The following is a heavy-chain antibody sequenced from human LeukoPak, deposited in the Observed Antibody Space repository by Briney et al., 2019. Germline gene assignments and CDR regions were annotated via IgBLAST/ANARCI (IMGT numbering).Heavy chain of an antibody. Sequence: ASVKVCCTTSGYNFVIYGISWVRQAPGQGLEWMGRIGANNGNTNYAQTYQGRVTVTADTSTSTAYMELRSLRSDDTAVYYCARDLDNRNDMYYLDWWGQGTLVTVSS. CDR1: GYNFVIYG. J-gene: IGHJ4*02. D-gene: IGHD1-14*01. V-gene: IGHV1-18*01. CDR2: IGANNGNT. CDR3: ARDLDNRNDMYYLDW.